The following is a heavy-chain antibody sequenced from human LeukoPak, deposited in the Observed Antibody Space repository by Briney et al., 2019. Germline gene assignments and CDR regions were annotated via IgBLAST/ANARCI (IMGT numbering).Heavy chain of an antibody. D-gene: IGHD3-22*01. Sequence: ASVKASCKASGYTFTSYAMNWVRQAPGQGLEWMGWINTNTGNPTYAQGFTGRFVFSLDTSVNTAYLQISSLKAGDTAVYYCARDAYDRNPPFDYWGQGTLVTVSS. CDR1: GYTFTSYA. CDR2: INTNTGNP. J-gene: IGHJ4*02. CDR3: ARDAYDRNPPFDY. V-gene: IGHV7-4-1*02.